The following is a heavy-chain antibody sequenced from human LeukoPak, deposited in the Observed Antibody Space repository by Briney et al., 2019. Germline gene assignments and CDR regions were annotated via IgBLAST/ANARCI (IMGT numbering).Heavy chain of an antibody. J-gene: IGHJ4*02. D-gene: IGHD2-21*01. CDR3: YTSITDY. CDR2: IRSKIDGGAT. CDR1: GFNVNNAW. V-gene: IGHV3-15*07. Sequence: GGSLRLSCAASGFNVNNAWMSWVRQAPGKGLEWVGRIRSKIDGGATDYAAPVKGGFTISRDDSKNALYLQINSLKIEDTAMYYCYTSITDYWGQGTLVTVSS.